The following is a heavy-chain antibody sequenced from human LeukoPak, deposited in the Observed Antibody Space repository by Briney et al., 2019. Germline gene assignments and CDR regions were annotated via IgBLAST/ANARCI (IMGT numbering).Heavy chain of an antibody. Sequence: SETLSLTCTVSGGSISSYYWSWIRQPPGKGLEWIGYIYYSGSTNYNPSLKSRVPISVDTSKNQFSLKLSSVTAADTAVFYCARGGVVVPAGFDPWGQGTLVTVSS. D-gene: IGHD2-2*01. CDR3: ARGGVVVPAGFDP. CDR1: GGSISSYY. J-gene: IGHJ5*02. CDR2: IYYSGST. V-gene: IGHV4-59*08.